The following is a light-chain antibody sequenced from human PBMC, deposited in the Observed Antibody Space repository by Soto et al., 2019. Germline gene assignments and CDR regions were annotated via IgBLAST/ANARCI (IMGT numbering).Light chain of an antibody. Sequence: EIVLTQSPGTLYWSTGERATLSCRASQSVSSSYLAWYQQKPGQAPRLLIYGASSRATGIPDRFSGSGSGTDFTLTISRLEPEDFAVYYCQQYGSSPVTFGPGTKVDIK. J-gene: IGKJ3*01. CDR3: QQYGSSPVT. V-gene: IGKV3-20*01. CDR2: GAS. CDR1: QSVSSSY.